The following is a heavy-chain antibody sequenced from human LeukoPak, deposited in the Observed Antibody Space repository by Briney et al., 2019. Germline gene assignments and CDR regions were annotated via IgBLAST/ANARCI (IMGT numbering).Heavy chain of an antibody. Sequence: SETLSLTCTVSGGSISTYYWSWIRQPPGKGLEWIGYIYYSGSTNYNPSLESRVTISVDTSKNQFSLKLSSVTAADTAVYYCTRDSGPLLKYSISYGMDVWGQGTTVTVSS. CDR3: TRDSGPLLKYSISYGMDV. V-gene: IGHV4-59*01. J-gene: IGHJ6*02. CDR1: GGSISTYY. D-gene: IGHD6-6*01. CDR2: IYYSGST.